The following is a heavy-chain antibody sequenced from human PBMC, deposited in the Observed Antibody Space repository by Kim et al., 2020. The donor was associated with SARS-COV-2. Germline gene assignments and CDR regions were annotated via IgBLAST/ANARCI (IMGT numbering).Heavy chain of an antibody. Sequence: GGSLRLSCVASGFTFSSYGFNWVRQAPGKGLEWVSSISSGGTYISYAESLKGRFTISRDNANNSLYLQLNSLRVEDTALYFCARAFSQGLEVTDDAFDIWGLGTIVTVSS. CDR2: ISSGGTYI. V-gene: IGHV3-21*01. CDR3: ARAFSQGLEVTDDAFDI. D-gene: IGHD2-21*02. J-gene: IGHJ3*02. CDR1: GFTFSSYG.